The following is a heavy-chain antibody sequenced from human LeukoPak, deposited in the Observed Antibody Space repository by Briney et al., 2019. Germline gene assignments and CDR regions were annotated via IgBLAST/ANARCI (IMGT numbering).Heavy chain of an antibody. J-gene: IGHJ4*02. CDR2: IYYSGST. D-gene: IGHD1-7*01. CDR3: ARVWNYRAMLYFDY. V-gene: IGHV4-39*07. Sequence: SETLSLTCTVSGGSISSSSYYWGWIRQPPGKGLEWIGSIYYSGSTNYNPSLKSRVTISVDTSKNQFSLKLSSVTAADTAVYYCARVWNYRAMLYFDYWGQGTLVTVSS. CDR1: GGSISSSSYY.